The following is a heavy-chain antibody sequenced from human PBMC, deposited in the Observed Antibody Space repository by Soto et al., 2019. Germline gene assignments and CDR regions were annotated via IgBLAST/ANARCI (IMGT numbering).Heavy chain of an antibody. CDR1: VASISRSDW. Sequence: KASETPSVICAVSVASISRSDWWTWVRQPPGKGLEWIGEMYHTGTPNYSPSLKSRVTISIDSSKKQFSLELSSVTAADTAVYFCARSPFGAPDYWGQGIMVTGSS. CDR3: ARSPFGAPDY. V-gene: IGHV4-4*02. D-gene: IGHD3-10*01. CDR2: MYHTGTP. J-gene: IGHJ4*01.